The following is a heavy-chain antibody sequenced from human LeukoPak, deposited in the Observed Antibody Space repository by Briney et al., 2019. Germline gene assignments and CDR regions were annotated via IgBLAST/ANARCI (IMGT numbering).Heavy chain of an antibody. D-gene: IGHD2-8*01. CDR2: ISGSGGST. V-gene: IGHV3-23*01. Sequence: LAGGSLRLSCAASGFTFSSYAMSWVRQAPGKGLEWVSAISGSGGSTYYADSVKGRFTISRDNSKNTLYLQMNNLRVEDTAVYYCARNGRTYGGAYGNSDYYFYFDVWGKGTTVTVSS. CDR1: GFTFSSYA. J-gene: IGHJ6*03. CDR3: ARNGRTYGGAYGNSDYYFYFDV.